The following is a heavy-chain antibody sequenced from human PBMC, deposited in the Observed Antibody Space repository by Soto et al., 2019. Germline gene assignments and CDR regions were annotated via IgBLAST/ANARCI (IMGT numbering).Heavy chain of an antibody. J-gene: IGHJ6*02. V-gene: IGHV1-46*01. Sequence: ASLKLACKASGYTFTSYYMHWVRQAPGQGLEWMGIINPSGGSTSYAQKFQGRVTMTRDTSTSTVYMELSSLRSEDTAVYYCAREPNFGSYGMDVWGQGTTVTVSS. D-gene: IGHD3-3*01. CDR1: GYTFTSYY. CDR2: INPSGGST. CDR3: AREPNFGSYGMDV.